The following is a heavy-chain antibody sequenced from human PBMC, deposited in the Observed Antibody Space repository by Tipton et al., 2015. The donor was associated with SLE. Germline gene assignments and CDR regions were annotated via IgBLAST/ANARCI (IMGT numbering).Heavy chain of an antibody. CDR1: GGSISSSSYY. CDR3: AIQSSHYYDSRGPDV. D-gene: IGHD3-22*01. Sequence: TLSLTCTVSGGSISSSSYYWGWIRQPPGKGLEWIGSIYYSGSTNYNPSLKSRVTISVDTSKNQFSLRLSSVTAADTAVYYCAIQSSHYYDSRGPDVWGQGTTVTVSS. V-gene: IGHV4-39*01. J-gene: IGHJ6*02. CDR2: IYYSGST.